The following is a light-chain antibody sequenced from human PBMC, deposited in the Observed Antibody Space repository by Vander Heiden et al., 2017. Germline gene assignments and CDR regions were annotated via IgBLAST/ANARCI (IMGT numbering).Light chain of an antibody. CDR2: DVS. J-gene: IGLJ3*02. CDR3: SSYTSSTTLV. V-gene: IGLV2-14*03. Sequence: QSALTQPASVSGSPGQSITISCTGTSSDVGGYNYVSWCQQHPGKAPKLIIYDVSNRPSGVSNRFSGSKSGNTASLTISGLQAEDEADYYCSSYTSSTTLVFGTGTKLTVL. CDR1: SSDVGGYNY.